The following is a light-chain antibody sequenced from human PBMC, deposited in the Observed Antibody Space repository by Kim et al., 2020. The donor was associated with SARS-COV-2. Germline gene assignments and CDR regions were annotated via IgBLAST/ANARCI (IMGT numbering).Light chain of an antibody. Sequence: IVLTQSPGTQSLSPGERATLSCRASRSVTNNYLAWYQQKPGQALRLLIYGASSRATGIPDRFSGSGSGTDFTLTISGLAPEDFAVYYCQQYSSAPRTFGQGTKVDIK. V-gene: IGKV3-20*01. CDR3: QQYSSAPRT. CDR1: RSVTNNY. J-gene: IGKJ1*01. CDR2: GAS.